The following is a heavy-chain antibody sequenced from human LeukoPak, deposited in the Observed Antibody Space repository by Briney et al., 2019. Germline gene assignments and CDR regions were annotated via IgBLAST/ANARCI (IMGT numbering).Heavy chain of an antibody. D-gene: IGHD3-10*01. V-gene: IGHV3-23*01. CDR3: ARERFHGSGAPKYDC. CDR1: GFTFSSYA. J-gene: IGHJ4*02. CDR2: ISGSGDIT. Sequence: GGSLRLSCAASGFTFSSYAMSWVRQAPGKGLEWVSAISGSGDITYYADSAKGRFTISRDNSKKTLYLQMNSLRAEDTAVYYCARERFHGSGAPKYDCWGQGTLVTVSS.